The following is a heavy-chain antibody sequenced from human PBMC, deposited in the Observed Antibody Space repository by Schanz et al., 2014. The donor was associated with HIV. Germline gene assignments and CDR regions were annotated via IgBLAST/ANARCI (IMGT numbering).Heavy chain of an antibody. CDR2: ISYDGSVK. V-gene: IGHV3-30*18. Sequence: QVQLVESGGGVVQPGKSLRLSCAASGFSFSSYGMHWVRQAPGKGLEWVAFISYDGSVKSYGDSVKGRFTVSRDDSKNTVYVQMDSLTSEDTAIYYCAKARNSALPYWGQGGLVTVSS. CDR1: GFSFSSYG. CDR3: AKARNSALPY. D-gene: IGHD4-4*01. J-gene: IGHJ4*02.